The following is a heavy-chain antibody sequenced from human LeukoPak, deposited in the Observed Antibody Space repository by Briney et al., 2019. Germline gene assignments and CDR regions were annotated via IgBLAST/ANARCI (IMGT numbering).Heavy chain of an antibody. D-gene: IGHD6-19*01. J-gene: IGHJ3*02. CDR3: ARSAGYNSGWYAFDI. CDR1: GFTFSSYS. CDR2: ISSSSAYT. Sequence: PGGSLRLSCAASGFTFSSYSMNWVRQAPGKGLEWVSYISSSSAYTAYPDSVKGRFTISRDNAKNSLYLQMSSLRAADTAVYYCARSAGYNSGWYAFDIWGQGTMVTVSS. V-gene: IGHV3-21*05.